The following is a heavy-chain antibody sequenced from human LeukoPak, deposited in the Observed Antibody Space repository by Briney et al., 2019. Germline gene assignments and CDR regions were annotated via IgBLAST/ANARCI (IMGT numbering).Heavy chain of an antibody. V-gene: IGHV3-23*01. CDR3: AKGAQGSAYYYYGVDV. D-gene: IGHD2-2*01. Sequence: GGSLRLSCAASGFTFSSYAMSWVRQAPGKGLKWVSAISGSGGSTYYADSVKGRFTISGDNSKNTLYLQMNSLRAEDTAVYYCAKGAQGSAYYYYGVDVWGQGTTVTVSS. J-gene: IGHJ6*02. CDR2: ISGSGGST. CDR1: GFTFSSYA.